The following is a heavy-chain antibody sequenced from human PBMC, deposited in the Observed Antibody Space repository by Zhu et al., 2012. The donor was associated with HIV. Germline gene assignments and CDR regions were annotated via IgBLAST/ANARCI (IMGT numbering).Heavy chain of an antibody. V-gene: IGHV3-23*01. Sequence: EVQLLESGGGLVQPGGSLRLSCAASGFTFSSYAMSWVRQAPGKGLEWVSAISGSGGSTYYADSVKGRFTISRDNSKNTLYLQMNSLRAEDTAVYYCAKGAGITMIVVVMEVTQHWGQGTLVTVSS. D-gene: IGHD3-22*01. CDR1: GFTFSSYA. CDR2: ISGSGGST. CDR3: AKGAGITMIVVVMEVTQH. J-gene: IGHJ1*01.